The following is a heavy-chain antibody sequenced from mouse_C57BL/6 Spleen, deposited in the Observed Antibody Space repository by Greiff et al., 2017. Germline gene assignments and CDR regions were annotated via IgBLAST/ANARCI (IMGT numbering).Heavy chain of an antibody. CDR3: ASYGRERIYYAMDY. CDR2: IHPNSGST. V-gene: IGHV1-64*01. Sequence: QVQLKQPGAELVKPGASVKLSCKASGYTFTSYWMHWVKQRPGQGLEWIGMIHPNSGSTNYNEKFNSKATLTVDKSSSTAYMQLSSLTSEDSAVYYCASYGRERIYYAMDYWGQGTSVTVSS. CDR1: GYTFTSYW. D-gene: IGHD1-1*01. J-gene: IGHJ4*01.